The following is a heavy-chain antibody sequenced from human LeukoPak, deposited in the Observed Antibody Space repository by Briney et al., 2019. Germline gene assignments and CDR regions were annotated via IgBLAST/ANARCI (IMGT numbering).Heavy chain of an antibody. V-gene: IGHV1-18*01. CDR1: GYTFTSYG. CDR3: ARDDRCYVFWSGSAFDI. D-gene: IGHD3-3*01. Sequence: ASVKVSCKASGYTFTSYGISWVRQAPGQGLEWMGWISAYNGNTNYAQKLQGRVTITTDTSTSTAYMELRSLRSDDTAVYYCARDDRCYVFWSGSAFDIWGQGTMVTVSS. CDR2: ISAYNGNT. J-gene: IGHJ3*02.